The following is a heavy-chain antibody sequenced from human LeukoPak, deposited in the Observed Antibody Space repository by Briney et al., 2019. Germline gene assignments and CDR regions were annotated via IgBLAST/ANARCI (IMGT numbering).Heavy chain of an antibody. CDR1: GFTFSTYT. Sequence: GGSLRLSCAASGFTFSTYTFNWVRQAPGKGLEWVSSITSDGRYIYYSDSVKGRFTLTRDNAKNSLYLQMNSLRAEDTAVYYCARVRSIAATTDYWGQGILVTVSS. J-gene: IGHJ4*02. CDR3: ARVRSIAATTDY. V-gene: IGHV3-21*06. D-gene: IGHD6-6*01. CDR2: ITSDGRYI.